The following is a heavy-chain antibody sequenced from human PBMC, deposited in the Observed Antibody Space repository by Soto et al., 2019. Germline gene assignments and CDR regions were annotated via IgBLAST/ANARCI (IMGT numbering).Heavy chain of an antibody. J-gene: IGHJ4*02. Sequence: GGSLRLSCAASGFTFSSYAMSWVRQAPGKGLEWVSAISGSGGSTYYADSVKGRFTISRDNSKNTLYLQMNSLRAEDTAVYYCAKVRREYDFWSGYPNWGQGTLVTVSS. D-gene: IGHD3-3*01. V-gene: IGHV3-23*01. CDR3: AKVRREYDFWSGYPN. CDR1: GFTFSSYA. CDR2: ISGSGGST.